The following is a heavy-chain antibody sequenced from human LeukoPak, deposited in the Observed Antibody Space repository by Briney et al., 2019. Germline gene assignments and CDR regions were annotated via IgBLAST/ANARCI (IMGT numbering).Heavy chain of an antibody. CDR3: ARAPQGWSYYY. CDR1: GFTFSSYE. V-gene: IGHV3-48*03. D-gene: IGHD6-19*01. CDR2: INSGGSTK. J-gene: IGHJ4*02. Sequence: GGSLRLSCAASGFTFSSYEMTWVRPAPGKGLEWVSYINSGGSTKYYADSVKGRFTISRDNAKDSLYLQMNSLRAEDTAVYYCARAPQGWSYYYWGQGTLVTVSS.